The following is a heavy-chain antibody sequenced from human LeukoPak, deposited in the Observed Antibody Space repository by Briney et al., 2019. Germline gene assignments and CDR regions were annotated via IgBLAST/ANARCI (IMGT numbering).Heavy chain of an antibody. V-gene: IGHV4-39*01. D-gene: IGHD3-16*01. J-gene: IGHJ6*02. Sequence: SETLSLTCTVSGGSISSYYWGWIRQPPGKGLEWIGSIYYSGDTYYNPSLKSRVAISVDSSKNQFSLKVTSVTAADPAVYYCAWGYGMDVWGQGTTVTVSS. CDR1: GGSISSYY. CDR3: AWGYGMDV. CDR2: IYYSGDT.